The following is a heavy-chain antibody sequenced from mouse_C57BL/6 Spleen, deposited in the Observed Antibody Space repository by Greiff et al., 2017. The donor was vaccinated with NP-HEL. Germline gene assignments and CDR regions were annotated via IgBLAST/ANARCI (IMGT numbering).Heavy chain of an antibody. CDR1: GFTFSSYT. Sequence: EVQLVESGGGLVKPGGSLKLSCAASGFTFSSYTMSWVRQTPEKRLEWVATISGGGGNTYYPDSVKGRFTISRDNAKNTLYLQMSSLRSEDTALYYCARHKLDWYFDVWGTGTTVTVSS. J-gene: IGHJ1*03. CDR3: ARHKLDWYFDV. D-gene: IGHD4-1*01. CDR2: ISGGGGNT. V-gene: IGHV5-9*01.